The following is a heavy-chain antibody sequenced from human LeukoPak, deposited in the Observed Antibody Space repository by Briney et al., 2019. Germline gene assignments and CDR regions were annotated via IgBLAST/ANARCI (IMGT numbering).Heavy chain of an antibody. J-gene: IGHJ4*02. CDR1: GFTFSSYE. D-gene: IGHD2-15*01. Sequence: GGSLRLSCAASGFTFSSYEMNWVRQAPGKGLEWVSYISSSGSTIYYADSVKGRLTISRDNAKNSLYLQMNSLRAEDTAVYYCARGMVVAPLDYWGQGTLVTVSS. CDR2: ISSSGSTI. V-gene: IGHV3-48*03. CDR3: ARGMVVAPLDY.